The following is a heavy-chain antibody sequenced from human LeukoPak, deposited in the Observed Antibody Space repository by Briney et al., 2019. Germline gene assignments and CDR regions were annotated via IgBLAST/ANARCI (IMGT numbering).Heavy chain of an antibody. D-gene: IGHD2-8*01. V-gene: IGHV3-7*03. J-gene: IGHJ4*02. CDR1: GFTFSNYW. CDR3: ASTNPFDF. CDR2: IKQDGSEK. Sequence: GGSLRLSCAASGFTFSNYWMNWVRQAPGKGLEWVANIKQDGSEKNYVDSVKGRFTITRDNAKNSLYLQLNSLRAEDTAVYYCASTNPFDFWGQGTLVTVSS.